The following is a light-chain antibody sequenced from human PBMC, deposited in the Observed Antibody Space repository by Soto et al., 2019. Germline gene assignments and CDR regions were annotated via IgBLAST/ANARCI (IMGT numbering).Light chain of an antibody. J-gene: IGLJ2*01. CDR1: KLGDKY. V-gene: IGLV3-1*01. CDR2: QDS. Sequence: SYELTQPPSVSVSPGQTATITCSGDKLGDKYACWYQQKPGHSPVLVISQDSKRPSGIPERFSGSNSGNTATLTISGTQAMDEADYYCQAWDSSSVVFGGGTKLTVL. CDR3: QAWDSSSVV.